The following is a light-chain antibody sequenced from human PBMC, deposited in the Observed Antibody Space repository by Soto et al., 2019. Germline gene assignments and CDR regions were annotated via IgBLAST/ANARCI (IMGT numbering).Light chain of an antibody. Sequence: EIVLTQSPVTLSLYPGESATLSCRASQSVTSNYIAWYQQKPGQAPRLLIYRASTRATGIPDRFSGSGSGTDFTLTISRLEPEDFAVYYCQQYNDWPRTFGQGTKVDIK. V-gene: IGKV3-20*01. J-gene: IGKJ1*01. CDR1: QSVTSNY. CDR3: QQYNDWPRT. CDR2: RAS.